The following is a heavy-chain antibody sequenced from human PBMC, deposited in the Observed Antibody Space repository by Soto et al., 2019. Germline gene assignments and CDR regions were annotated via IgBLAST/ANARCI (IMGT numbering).Heavy chain of an antibody. V-gene: IGHV3-48*01. CDR1: GFTFSSYS. J-gene: IGHJ4*02. D-gene: IGHD4-17*01. CDR2: ISSSSSTI. Sequence: GGSLRLSCAASGFTFSSYSMNWVRQAPGKGLEWVSYISSSSSTIYYADSVKGRFTISRDNAKNSLYLQMNSLRAEDTAVYYCARDDYGDSRLDYFDYWGQGTLVTVSS. CDR3: ARDDYGDSRLDYFDY.